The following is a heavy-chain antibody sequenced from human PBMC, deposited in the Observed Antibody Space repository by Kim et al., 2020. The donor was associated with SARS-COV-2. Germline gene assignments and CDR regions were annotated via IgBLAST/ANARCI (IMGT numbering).Heavy chain of an antibody. J-gene: IGHJ6*02. CDR2: IYYSGST. V-gene: IGHV4-39*07. CDR3: ARDSPQTYYYYGMDV. CDR1: GGSISSSSYY. Sequence: SETLSFTCTVSGGSISSSSYYWGWIRQPPGKGLEWIGSIYYSGSTYYNPSLKSRVTISVDTSKNQFSLKLSSVTAADTAVYYCARDSPQTYYYYGMDVWGQGTTVTVSS.